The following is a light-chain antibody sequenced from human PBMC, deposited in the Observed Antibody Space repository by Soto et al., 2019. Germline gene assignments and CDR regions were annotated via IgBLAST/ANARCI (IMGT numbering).Light chain of an antibody. J-gene: IGLJ1*01. CDR3: SSYTSSSTYV. Sequence: QSVLTQPPSVSGSPGQSVAISCTGTSSDVGGSNGVSWYQQPPGTAPKLIIYDVSNRPSGVLDRFSGSKSGNTASLIISGLQAEDEGDYYCSSYTSSSTYVFGTGTKVTVL. CDR2: DVS. V-gene: IGLV2-18*02. CDR1: SSDVGGSNG.